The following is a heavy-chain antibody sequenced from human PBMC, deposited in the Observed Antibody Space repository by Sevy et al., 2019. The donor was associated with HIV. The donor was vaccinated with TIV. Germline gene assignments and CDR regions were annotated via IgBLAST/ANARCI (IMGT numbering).Heavy chain of an antibody. D-gene: IGHD5-12*01. CDR3: AKAPTGGYDSRRVYYGMDV. Sequence: WGSLRLSCAASGFTFSSYGMHWVRQAPGKGLEWVAVISYDGSNKYYADSVKGRFTISRDNSKNTLYLQMNSLRAEDTAVYYCAKAPTGGYDSRRVYYGMDVWGQGTTVTVSS. V-gene: IGHV3-30*18. CDR1: GFTFSSYG. J-gene: IGHJ6*02. CDR2: ISYDGSNK.